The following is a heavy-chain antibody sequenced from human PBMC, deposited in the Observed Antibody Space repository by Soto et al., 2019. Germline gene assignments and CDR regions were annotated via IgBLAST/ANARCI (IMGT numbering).Heavy chain of an antibody. V-gene: IGHV1-18*01. D-gene: IGHD3-22*01. J-gene: IGHJ1*01. CDR3: ATLPPYYFDTSGYFLED. CDR1: GYSFPSHG. CDR2: ITTFNGNT. Sequence: GXSLKVSCKASGYSFPSHGIGWMRQAPGQGLEWMGWITTFNGNTNYAKKFQERVTMTADTSTSTVYMELRSLRYDDTAVYFCATLPPYYFDTSGYFLEDWGQGTLVTVSS.